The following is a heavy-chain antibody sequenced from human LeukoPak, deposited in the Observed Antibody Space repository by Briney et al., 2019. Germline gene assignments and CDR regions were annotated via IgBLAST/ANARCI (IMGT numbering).Heavy chain of an antibody. D-gene: IGHD3-9*01. CDR2: INHSGST. CDR1: GGSFSGYY. V-gene: IGHV4-34*01. CDR3: ARHFDLYYGMDV. Sequence: SETLSLTCAVYGGSFSGYYWSWIRQPPGKGLEWIGGINHSGSTNYNPSLKSRVTISVDTSKNQFSLKVSSVTAADTAVYYCARHFDLYYGMDVWGQGTTVTVSS. J-gene: IGHJ6*02.